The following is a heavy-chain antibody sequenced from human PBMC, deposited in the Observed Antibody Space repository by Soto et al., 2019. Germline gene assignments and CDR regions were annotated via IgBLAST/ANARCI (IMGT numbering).Heavy chain of an antibody. CDR1: GGSISSYY. CDR2: IYYSGST. J-gene: IGHJ6*03. D-gene: IGHD6-13*01. CDR3: ARGKQQLASYYYYYMDV. Sequence: SETLSLTCTVSGGSISSYYWSWIRQPPGKGLEWIGYIYYSGSTNYNPSLKSRVTISVDTSKNQFSLKLSSVTAADTAVYYCARGKQQLASYYYYYMDVWGKGTTVTVSS. V-gene: IGHV4-59*01.